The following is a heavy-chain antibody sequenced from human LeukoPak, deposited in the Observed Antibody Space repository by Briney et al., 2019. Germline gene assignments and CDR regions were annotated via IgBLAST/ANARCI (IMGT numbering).Heavy chain of an antibody. V-gene: IGHV4-59*12. J-gene: IGHJ4*02. D-gene: IGHD3-3*01. CDR1: GGSISSYY. CDR3: ASAPYDFWNGDYDLWFDY. CDR2: IYYSGST. Sequence: SETLSLTCTVSGGSISSYYWSWIRQPPGKGLEWIGYIYYSGSTNYNPSLKSRVTISVDTSKNQFSLKLSSVTAADTAVYYCASAPYDFWNGDYDLWFDYWGQGTLVTVSS.